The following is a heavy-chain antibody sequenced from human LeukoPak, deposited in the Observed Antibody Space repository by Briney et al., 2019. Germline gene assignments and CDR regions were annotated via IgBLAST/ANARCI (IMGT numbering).Heavy chain of an antibody. V-gene: IGHV3-30-3*01. D-gene: IGHD3-22*01. CDR3: ARVDSSGSPFDY. J-gene: IGHJ4*02. CDR1: GVTFSSYA. Sequence: GGSLRLSCAASGVTFSSYAMHWVRQAPGKGLEGVAVISYDGSNKYYADSVKGRFTISRDNSKNTLYLQMNRLRAEDTAVYYCARVDSSGSPFDYWGQGTLVTVSS. CDR2: ISYDGSNK.